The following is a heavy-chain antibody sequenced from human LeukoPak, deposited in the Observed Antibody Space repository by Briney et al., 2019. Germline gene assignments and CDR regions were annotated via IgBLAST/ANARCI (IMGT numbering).Heavy chain of an antibody. D-gene: IGHD3-10*02. Sequence: SETLSLTCTVSGGSVSSGYYSWGWIRQPPGKGLEWIGSINYSGSTYYNPSLTSRVTISVDTSKNQFSLNLSSVTAADTAVYYCARLYVSSPDYWGQGTLVTVSS. CDR1: GGSVSSGYYS. J-gene: IGHJ4*02. V-gene: IGHV4-39*01. CDR3: ARLYVSSPDY. CDR2: INYSGST.